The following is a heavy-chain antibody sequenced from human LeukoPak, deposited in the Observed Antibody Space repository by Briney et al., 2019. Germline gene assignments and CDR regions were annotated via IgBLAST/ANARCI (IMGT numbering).Heavy chain of an antibody. Sequence: PGRSLRLSCAASGFTFSSYGMHWVRQAPGKGLEWVAVISYDGSNKYYADSVKGRFTISRDNSKNTLYLQMNSLRAEDTAVYYCAKDPDHYDSSGYQGGNWFDPWGQGTLVTVSS. CDR2: ISYDGSNK. CDR1: GFTFSSYG. CDR3: AKDPDHYDSSGYQGGNWFDP. D-gene: IGHD3-22*01. V-gene: IGHV3-30*18. J-gene: IGHJ5*02.